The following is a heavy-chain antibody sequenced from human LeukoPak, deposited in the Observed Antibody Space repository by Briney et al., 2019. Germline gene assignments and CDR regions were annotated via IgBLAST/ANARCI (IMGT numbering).Heavy chain of an antibody. D-gene: IGHD3-22*01. CDR2: IYGGGST. V-gene: IGHV3-53*01. CDR3: AKGSRPGSSGYPILDS. CDR1: GFTVSNNY. Sequence: PGGSLTLSCAASGFTVSNNYMNWVRRAPGKGLEWVSLIYGGGSTNYADSVKGRFTISRDTSKNTLYLQMNSLRVEDTAVYYCAKGSRPGSSGYPILDSWGQGTLVTVSA. J-gene: IGHJ4*02.